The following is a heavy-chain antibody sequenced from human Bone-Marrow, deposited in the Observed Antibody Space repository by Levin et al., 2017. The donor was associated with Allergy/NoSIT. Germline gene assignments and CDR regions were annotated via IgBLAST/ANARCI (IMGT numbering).Heavy chain of an antibody. CDR1: GGPLNSYP. CDR3: ATWTRSGGLLDV. J-gene: IGHJ6*02. Sequence: PGESLKISCKASGGPLNSYPINWVRQAPGQGLEWMGGIIPMFDTSTYAQKFEGRVTITADESTGTAYMELSSLTTDDTAVYYCATWTRSGGLLDVWGQGTTVIVSS. D-gene: IGHD3-3*01. V-gene: IGHV1-69*01. CDR2: IIPMFDTS.